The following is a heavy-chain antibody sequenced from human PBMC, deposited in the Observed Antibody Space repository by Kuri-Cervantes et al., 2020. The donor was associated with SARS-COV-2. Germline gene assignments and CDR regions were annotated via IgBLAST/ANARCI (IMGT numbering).Heavy chain of an antibody. V-gene: IGHV3-11*01. CDR2: ISSSGSTI. J-gene: IGHJ4*02. CDR3: ARPEMVRGVDY. D-gene: IGHD5-24*01. Sequence: GESLKISCAASGFTFSDYYMSWIRQALGKGLEWVSYISSSGSTIYYADSVKGQFTISRDNAKNSLYLQMNSLRAEDTAVYYCARPEMVRGVDYWGQGTLVTVSS. CDR1: GFTFSDYY.